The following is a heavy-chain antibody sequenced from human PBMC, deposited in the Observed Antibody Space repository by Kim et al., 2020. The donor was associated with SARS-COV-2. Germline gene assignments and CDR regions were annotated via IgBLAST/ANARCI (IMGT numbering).Heavy chain of an antibody. CDR2: ISGSGGST. V-gene: IGHV3-23*01. CDR1: GFTFSNYA. CDR3: AKDLGSGSSEYYYYYYGMDV. D-gene: IGHD3-10*01. Sequence: GGSLRLSCAASGFTFSNYAMSWVRQAPGRGLEWVSAISGSGGSTYYADSVKGRFTFSRDNSKNTLYLQMNSLRVEDTAVYYCAKDLGSGSSEYYYYYYGMDVWGQGTTVTVSS. J-gene: IGHJ6*02.